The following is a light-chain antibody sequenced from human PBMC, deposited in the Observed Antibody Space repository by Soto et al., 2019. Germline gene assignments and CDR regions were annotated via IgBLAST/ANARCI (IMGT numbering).Light chain of an antibody. J-gene: IGKJ4*01. CDR3: QQYNVWPLT. CDR2: VAS. CDR1: QSVNSN. Sequence: EIVMTQSPVTLSVSPGDRATLSCRASQSVNSNLAWYQHKPGQTPKLLIYVASTRATGIPARFSGSGSGTDSTLNISSLQSEDFAVYYCQQYNVWPLTFGGGTKVEFK. V-gene: IGKV3-15*01.